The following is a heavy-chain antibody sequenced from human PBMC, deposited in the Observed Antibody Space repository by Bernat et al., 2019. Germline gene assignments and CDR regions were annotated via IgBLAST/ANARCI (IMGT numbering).Heavy chain of an antibody. Sequence: EVQLLESGGGLVQPGGSLRLPCAASGFTFSSYAMSWVRQAPGKGLEWVSAISGSGGSTYYADSVKGRFTISRDNSKNTLYLQMNSLRAEDTAVYYCAKEAGYSSGWHDRSWFDPWGQGTLVTVSS. V-gene: IGHV3-23*01. D-gene: IGHD6-19*01. CDR2: ISGSGGST. CDR1: GFTFSSYA. CDR3: AKEAGYSSGWHDRSWFDP. J-gene: IGHJ5*02.